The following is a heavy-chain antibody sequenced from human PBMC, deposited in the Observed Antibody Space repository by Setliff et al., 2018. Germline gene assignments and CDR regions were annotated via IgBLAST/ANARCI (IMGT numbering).Heavy chain of an antibody. Sequence: SETLSLTCVVSGGSISSDYWGWIRQPAGKGLEWIGRLSPSGNTNYSPSLKSRVTTSLDTSKNYFSLKLKSVTAADTAIYFCARGNYAYWYFDLWGRGTLVTVSS. V-gene: IGHV4-4*07. CDR1: GGSISSDY. D-gene: IGHD1-7*01. CDR2: LSPSGNT. J-gene: IGHJ2*01. CDR3: ARGNYAYWYFDL.